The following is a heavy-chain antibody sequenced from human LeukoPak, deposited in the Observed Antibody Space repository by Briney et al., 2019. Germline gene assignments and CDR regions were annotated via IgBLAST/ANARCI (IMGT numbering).Heavy chain of an antibody. Sequence: SEILSLTCTVSGGSISSYYWSWIRQPPGKGLEWIGYIYYSGSTNYNPSLKSRVTISVDTSKNQFSLKLSSVTAADTAVYYCARYSYGSSDYWGQGTLVTVSS. J-gene: IGHJ4*02. V-gene: IGHV4-59*01. CDR1: GGSISSYY. CDR3: ARYSYGSSDY. D-gene: IGHD5-18*01. CDR2: IYYSGST.